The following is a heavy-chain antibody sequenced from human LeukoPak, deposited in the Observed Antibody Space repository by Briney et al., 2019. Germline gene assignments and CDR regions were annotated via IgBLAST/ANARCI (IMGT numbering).Heavy chain of an antibody. D-gene: IGHD1-26*01. CDR3: ARDRGAGGWECGTY. CDR1: GYTFTDYY. CDR2: INPSIGGT. V-gene: IGHV1-2*06. Sequence: GASVKVSCKASGYTFTDYYMHWVRQAPGQGLEWMGRINPSIGGTNFAQKFQGRVTMTRDTSINTAYMELSRLTPDDTAVYYCARDRGAGGWECGTYWGQGTLVTVSS. J-gene: IGHJ4*02.